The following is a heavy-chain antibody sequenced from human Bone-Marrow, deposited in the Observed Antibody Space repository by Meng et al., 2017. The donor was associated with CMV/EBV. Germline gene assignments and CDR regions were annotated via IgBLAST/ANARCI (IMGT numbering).Heavy chain of an antibody. D-gene: IGHD3-3*01. CDR2: MNPNSGNT. Sequence: ASVKVSCKASGYTFTGYYMHWVRQAPGQGLEWMGWMNPNSGNTGYAQKFQGRVTMTRNTSISTAYMELSSLRSEDTAVYYCARGAGPSLYYDFWSGYPSYGMDVWGQGTTVTVSS. CDR1: GYTFTGYY. CDR3: ARGAGPSLYYDFWSGYPSYGMDV. V-gene: IGHV1-8*02. J-gene: IGHJ6*02.